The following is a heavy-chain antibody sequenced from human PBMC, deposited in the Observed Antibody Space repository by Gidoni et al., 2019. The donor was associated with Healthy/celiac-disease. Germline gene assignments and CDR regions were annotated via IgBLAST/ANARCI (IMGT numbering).Heavy chain of an antibody. Sequence: QVQLQQWGAGLLKPSETLSLTCAVYSGSFSGYYWSWIRQPPGKGLEWIGEINHSGSTNYNPSLKSRVTISVDTSKNQFSLKLSSVTAADTAVYYCARGRLLWFGTSYYYYGMDVWGQGTTVTVSS. V-gene: IGHV4-34*01. CDR1: SGSFSGYY. J-gene: IGHJ6*02. CDR2: INHSGST. CDR3: ARGRLLWFGTSYYYYGMDV. D-gene: IGHD3-10*01.